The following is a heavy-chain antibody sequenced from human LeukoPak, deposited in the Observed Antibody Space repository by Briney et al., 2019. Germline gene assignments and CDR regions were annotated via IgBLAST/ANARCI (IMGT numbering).Heavy chain of an antibody. V-gene: IGHV3-64*01. Sequence: GGSLRLSCAASGFTFSSYARHWVRQAPGKGLEYVSAISSNGGSTYYANSVKGRFTISRDNSKNTLYLQMGSLRAEDMAVYYCARDPNPHMVRGVQYMDVWGKGTTVTVSS. J-gene: IGHJ6*03. CDR1: GFTFSSYA. D-gene: IGHD3-10*01. CDR2: ISSNGGST. CDR3: ARDPNPHMVRGVQYMDV.